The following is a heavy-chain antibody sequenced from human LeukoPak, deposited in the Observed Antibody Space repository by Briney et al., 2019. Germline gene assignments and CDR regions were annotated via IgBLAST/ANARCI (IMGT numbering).Heavy chain of an antibody. J-gene: IGHJ4*02. CDR3: ARLGGYSSSSG. CDR1: GGSFSGYY. CDR2: INHSGST. D-gene: IGHD6-6*01. Sequence: SETLSLTCAVYGGSFSGYYWSWIRQPPGKGLEWIGEINHSGSTNYNPSLKSRVTISVDTSKNQFSLKLSSVTAADTAVYYCARLGGYSSSSGWGQGTLVTVSS. V-gene: IGHV4-34*01.